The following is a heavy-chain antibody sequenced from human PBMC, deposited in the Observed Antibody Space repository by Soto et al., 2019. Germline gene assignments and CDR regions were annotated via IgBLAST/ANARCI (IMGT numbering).Heavy chain of an antibody. D-gene: IGHD6-6*01. J-gene: IGHJ4*02. V-gene: IGHV3-30*18. Sequence: QVQLVDSGGGVVQPGRSLRLSCAASGFSLSSDDMHWVRQSPGRGLEWVAVMSYDGERQYYADSVRGRFSVSRDISKNALYLQMSSLRIEDTAIYYCAKGGWYGSWSSSDCLGQGTQVTVSS. CDR2: MSYDGERQ. CDR3: AKGGWYGSWSSSDC. CDR1: GFSLSSDD.